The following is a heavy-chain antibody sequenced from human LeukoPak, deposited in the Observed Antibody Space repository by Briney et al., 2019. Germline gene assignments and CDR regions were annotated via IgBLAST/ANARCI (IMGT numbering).Heavy chain of an antibody. Sequence: SETLSLTCTVSGYSISSGYYWGWSRQPPGKGLEWIGSIYHSGSTYYNPSLKSRVTISVDTSKNQFSLKLSSVTAADTAVYYCARDNGYCSSTSCYRYYYYMDVWGKGTTVTVSS. V-gene: IGHV4-38-2*02. J-gene: IGHJ6*03. CDR2: IYHSGST. CDR1: GYSISSGYY. D-gene: IGHD2-2*03. CDR3: ARDNGYCSSTSCYRYYYYMDV.